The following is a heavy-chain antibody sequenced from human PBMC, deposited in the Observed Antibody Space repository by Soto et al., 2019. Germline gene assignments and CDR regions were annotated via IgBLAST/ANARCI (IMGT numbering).Heavy chain of an antibody. CDR3: AKDTRIAARPIGYFDH. J-gene: IGHJ4*02. CDR2: LSGSSLTA. V-gene: IGHV3-23*01. CDR1: GFTFGSYG. D-gene: IGHD6-6*01. Sequence: GGSLRLSCAASGFTFGSYGMSWVRQAPGKGLEWVSSLSGSSLTAYYADSVKGRFTISRDNSDNTLFLEMTSLRAEDTAFYYCAKDTRIAARPIGYFDHWGQGTLVTVSS.